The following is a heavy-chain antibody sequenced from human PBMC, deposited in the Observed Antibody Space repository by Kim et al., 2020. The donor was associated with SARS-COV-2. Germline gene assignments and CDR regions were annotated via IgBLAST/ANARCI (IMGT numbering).Heavy chain of an antibody. J-gene: IGHJ4*02. CDR2: IIPILGIA. D-gene: IGHD5-12*01. CDR1: GGTFSSYA. CDR3: AREPWIRATITHYIDY. Sequence: SVKVSCKASGGTFSSYAISWVRQAPGQGLEWMGRIIPILGIANYAQKFHGRVTITADKSTSTAYMELSSLRSEDTAVYYCAREPWIRATITHYIDYWGQGTLVTVST. V-gene: IGHV1-69*04.